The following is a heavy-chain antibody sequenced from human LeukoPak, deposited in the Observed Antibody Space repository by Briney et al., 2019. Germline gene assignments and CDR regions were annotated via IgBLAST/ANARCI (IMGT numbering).Heavy chain of an antibody. CDR2: MNPNSGNT. J-gene: IGHJ6*03. Sequence: ASVKVSCKASGYTFTSYDINWVRPATGQGLEWMGWMNPNSGNTGYAQKFQGRVTMTRNTSISTAYMELSSLRSEDTAVYYCARRGFGELLIYYYYMDVWGKGTTVTVSS. V-gene: IGHV1-8*01. CDR1: GYTFTSYD. D-gene: IGHD3-10*01. CDR3: ARRGFGELLIYYYYMDV.